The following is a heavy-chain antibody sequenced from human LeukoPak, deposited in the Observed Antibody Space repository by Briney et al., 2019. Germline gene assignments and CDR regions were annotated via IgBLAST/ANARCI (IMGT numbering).Heavy chain of an antibody. V-gene: IGHV1-69*13. CDR2: IIPIFGTA. CDR1: GGTFSSYA. D-gene: IGHD3-3*01. Sequence: GASVKVSCKASGGTFSSYAISWVRQAPGQGLEWMGGIIPIFGTANYAQKFQGRVTFTADESTSTAYMELSSLRSEDTAVYYCARHHGGTYYDFWSGYSNWFDPWGQGTLVTVSS. J-gene: IGHJ5*02. CDR3: ARHHGGTYYDFWSGYSNWFDP.